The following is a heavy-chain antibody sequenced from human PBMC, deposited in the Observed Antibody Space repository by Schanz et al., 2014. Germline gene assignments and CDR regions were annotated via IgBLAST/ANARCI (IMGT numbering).Heavy chain of an antibody. Sequence: QVQLVESGGGVVQPGRSLRLSCAASGFTFSTCAMHWVRQAPGKGLEWVAVISYEGNDKYYGDSVKDRFTISRDSPKNRLYLQMNSLRPEDSGVYYCARGVARERYSDWLELDYWGQGTLVTVSS. CDR3: ARGVARERYSDWLELDY. CDR2: ISYEGNDK. D-gene: IGHD3-9*01. V-gene: IGHV3-30*04. CDR1: GFTFSTCA. J-gene: IGHJ4*02.